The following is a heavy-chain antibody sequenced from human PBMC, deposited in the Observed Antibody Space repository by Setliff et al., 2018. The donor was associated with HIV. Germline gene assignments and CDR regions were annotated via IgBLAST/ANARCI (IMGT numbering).Heavy chain of an antibody. V-gene: IGHV4-34*01. D-gene: IGHD3-16*01. CDR1: GQSISGYY. Sequence: PSETLSLTCAVYGQSISGYYWSWIRQTPGKGLEWIGEIYHSGSTNYNPSLKSRVTMSVDTSKNRFSLKLSSVTAFDTAVYYCAKTVVGDSYALPNDAFDIWGQGTMVTVSS. CDR3: AKTVVGDSYALPNDAFDI. CDR2: IYHSGST. J-gene: IGHJ3*02.